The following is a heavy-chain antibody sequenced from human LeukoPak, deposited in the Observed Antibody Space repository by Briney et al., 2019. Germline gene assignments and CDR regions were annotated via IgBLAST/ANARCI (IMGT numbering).Heavy chain of an antibody. D-gene: IGHD6-13*01. CDR3: ARVYPPLAAAGTGVDY. Sequence: SETLSLTCAVYGGSFSGYYWSWIRQPPGKGLEWIGEINHSGSTNYNPSLKSRATISVDTSKNQFSLKLSSVTAADTAVYYCARVYPPLAAAGTGVDYWGQGTLVTVSS. CDR1: GGSFSGYY. V-gene: IGHV4-34*01. CDR2: INHSGST. J-gene: IGHJ4*02.